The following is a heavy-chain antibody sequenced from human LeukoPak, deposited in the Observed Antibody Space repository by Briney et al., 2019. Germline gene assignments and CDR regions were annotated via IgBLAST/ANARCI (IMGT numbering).Heavy chain of an antibody. D-gene: IGHD1-1*01. Sequence: GGSLRLSCAAAGFSVSRNHMSWVRQAPGEGVEWVSGILTGGGTYYADSVKGRFTISRDNFKDTLDLEMNRLRVEDTAIYYCARDPYNGAYSEGYYYYYMDVWGKGTTVTVSS. CDR3: ARDPYNGAYSEGYYYYYMDV. V-gene: IGHV3-53*01. J-gene: IGHJ6*03. CDR2: ILTGGGT. CDR1: GFSVSRNH.